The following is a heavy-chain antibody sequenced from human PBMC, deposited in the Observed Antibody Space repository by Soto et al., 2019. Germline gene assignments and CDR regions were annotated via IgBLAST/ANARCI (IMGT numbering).Heavy chain of an antibody. V-gene: IGHV3-7*01. Sequence: PGGSLRLSCAASGFTFSDYWMSWVRQAPGKGLEWVATIKQDGSEEYYVHSVKGRFTISRDNAKNSLGLQMNSLGAEDTAVYYCARYPKPYDSSGYYYYWGQGTLVTVSS. CDR3: ARYPKPYDSSGYYYY. J-gene: IGHJ4*02. CDR1: GFTFSDYW. D-gene: IGHD3-22*01. CDR2: IKQDGSEE.